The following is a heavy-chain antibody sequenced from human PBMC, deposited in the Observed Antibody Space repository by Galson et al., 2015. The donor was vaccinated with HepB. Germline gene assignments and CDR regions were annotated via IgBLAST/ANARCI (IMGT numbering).Heavy chain of an antibody. CDR2: SSSSSSYT. CDR3: ARGTGSMIVGADY. CDR1: GFNFSVYY. J-gene: IGHJ4*02. V-gene: IGHV3-11*05. D-gene: IGHD1-26*01. Sequence: SLRLSCAASGFNFSVYYMSWIRQAPGKGLEWVTYSSSSSSYTNNADSVKGRFTISRDNAKNSLYLQMNSLRAEDTAVYYCARGTGSMIVGADYLCQGTLCSV.